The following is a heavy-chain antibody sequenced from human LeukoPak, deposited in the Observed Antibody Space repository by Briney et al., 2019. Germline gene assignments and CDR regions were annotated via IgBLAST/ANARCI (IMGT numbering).Heavy chain of an antibody. V-gene: IGHV3-23*01. Sequence: GGSLRLSCAASGFTFSRYAMNWVRQAPGKGLEWVSTISSSGDNTYYADSVKGRFTISRDNSENTLYLQMNSLRAEDMAVYYCARVSFDATIRGVDYWGQGTLVTVSS. J-gene: IGHJ4*02. CDR2: ISSSGDNT. CDR1: GFTFSRYA. CDR3: ARVSFDATIRGVDY. D-gene: IGHD5-24*01.